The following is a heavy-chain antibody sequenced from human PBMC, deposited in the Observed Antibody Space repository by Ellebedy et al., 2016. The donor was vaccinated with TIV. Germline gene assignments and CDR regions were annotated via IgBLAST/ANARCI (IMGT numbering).Heavy chain of an antibody. CDR3: TKDRVTTPGGNGLFDI. CDR1: GFTFDDYA. J-gene: IGHJ3*02. D-gene: IGHD4-17*01. CDR2: ISWNSGSI. V-gene: IGHV3-9*01. Sequence: PGGSLRLSCAASGFTFDDYAMHWVRQAPGKGLEWVSGISWNSGSIAYADSVKGRFTISRDNAKNGLQLQMNSLRTEDTALYYCTKDRVTTPGGNGLFDIWGQGAMVTVSS.